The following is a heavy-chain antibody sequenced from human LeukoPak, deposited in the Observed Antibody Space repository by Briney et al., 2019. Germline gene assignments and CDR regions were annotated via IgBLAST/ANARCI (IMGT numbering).Heavy chain of an antibody. CDR3: VKDRRTILAAFGVFNP. CDR1: GFTFSSYA. Sequence: GSLRLSCVASGFTFSSYAMSWVRQAPGKGLEWVSVISGNDGNTYYADSVKGRFSISRDNSKNTLSLQMNSLRAEDTAVYYCVKDRRTILAAFGVFNPWGPGTLVTVSS. J-gene: IGHJ5*02. V-gene: IGHV3-23*01. D-gene: IGHD6-13*01. CDR2: ISGNDGNT.